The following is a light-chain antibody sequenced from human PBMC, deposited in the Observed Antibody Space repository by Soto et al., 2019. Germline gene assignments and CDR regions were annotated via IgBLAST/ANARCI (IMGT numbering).Light chain of an antibody. CDR2: RIS. CDR1: QSVGRN. CDR3: QPYNNCPLN. V-gene: IGKV3D-15*01. J-gene: IGKJ4*01. Sequence: EIVLTQSPGTLSLSPGERATLSCRASQSVGRNYLAWYQQKPGQAPRLLIHRISTRATGIPDRFSGSRSGPEFTLTINSLQSEDFSIYYCQPYNNCPLNFGGGTKV.